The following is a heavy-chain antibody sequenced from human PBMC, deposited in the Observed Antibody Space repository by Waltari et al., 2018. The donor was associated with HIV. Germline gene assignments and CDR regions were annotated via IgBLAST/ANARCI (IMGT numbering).Heavy chain of an antibody. Sequence: QMQLVESGGGVVKPGRSLRLSCAASGFTFRSNDMPWVRQAPGKGLEWVAVIWYDGQNKYYSDSVKGRFTVSRDNSKNTLYLQMNSLRAEDTAVYYCAKIGQVVLAGTTLSEGWFDPWGQGTLVTVSS. J-gene: IGHJ5*02. CDR2: IWYDGQNK. CDR3: AKIGQVVLAGTTLSEGWFDP. D-gene: IGHD6-19*01. CDR1: GFTFRSND. V-gene: IGHV3-33*06.